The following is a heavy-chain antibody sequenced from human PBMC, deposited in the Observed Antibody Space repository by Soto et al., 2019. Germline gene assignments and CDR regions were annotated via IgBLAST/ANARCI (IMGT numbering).Heavy chain of an antibody. D-gene: IGHD3-9*01. CDR1: GFTFSSYG. Sequence: PGGSLRLSCAASGFTFSSYGMHWVRQAPGKGLEWVAVIWYDGSNKYYADPVKGRFTISRDNSKNTLYLQMNSLRAEDTAVYYCARTLATGGLVLFLNYWGQGTLVTVSS. CDR3: ARTLATGGLVLFLNY. CDR2: IWYDGSNK. J-gene: IGHJ4*02. V-gene: IGHV3-33*01.